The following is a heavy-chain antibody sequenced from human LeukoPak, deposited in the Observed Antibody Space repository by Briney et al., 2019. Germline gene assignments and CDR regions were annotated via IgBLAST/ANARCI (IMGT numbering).Heavy chain of an antibody. Sequence: ASVKVSCKASGYTVTIYAMNWVRQAPGQGLEWMGWINTNTGNPTYAQGFTGRFVFSLDTSVSTAYLQISSLKAEDTAVYYCARVRSGWPHDAFDIWGQGTMVTVSS. CDR3: ARVRSGWPHDAFDI. J-gene: IGHJ3*02. CDR1: GYTVTIYA. V-gene: IGHV7-4-1*02. D-gene: IGHD6-19*01. CDR2: INTNTGNP.